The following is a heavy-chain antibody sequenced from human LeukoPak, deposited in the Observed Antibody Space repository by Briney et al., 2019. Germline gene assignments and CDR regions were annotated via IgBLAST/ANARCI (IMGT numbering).Heavy chain of an antibody. V-gene: IGHV4-59*01. J-gene: IGHJ4*02. D-gene: IGHD5-18*01. CDR3: ARGQHSYGYFNGFDY. CDR2: IYYSGST. CDR1: GGSISSYY. Sequence: SETLSLTCTVSGGSISSYYWNWIRQPPGKGLEWIGYIYYSGSTNYNPSLESRVTMSVDTSKNQLSLKLSSVTAADTAVYYCARGQHSYGYFNGFDYWGQGTLVTVSS.